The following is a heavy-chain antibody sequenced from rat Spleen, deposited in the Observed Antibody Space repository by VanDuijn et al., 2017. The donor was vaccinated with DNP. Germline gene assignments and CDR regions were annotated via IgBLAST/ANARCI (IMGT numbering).Heavy chain of an antibody. CDR2: INTDGGST. CDR3: AREGLILRSFDY. CDR1: GFTFNYYW. J-gene: IGHJ2*01. Sequence: EVQLMESGGDLVQPGRSLKLSCVASGFTFNYYWMTWVRQVPGKGLEWVASINTDGGSTYYPDSVRGRFTISRDIPKSSLYLQMNSLKSEDTATYYCAREGLILRSFDYWGQGVMVTVSS. D-gene: IGHD1-6*01. V-gene: IGHV5-31*01.